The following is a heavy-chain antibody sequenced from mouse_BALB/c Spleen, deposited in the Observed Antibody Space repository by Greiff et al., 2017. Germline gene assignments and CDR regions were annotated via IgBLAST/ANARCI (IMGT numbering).Heavy chain of an antibody. CDR1: GYTFTSYW. CDR3: ARDGTLYYYGSSFFDY. Sequence: VQLQQSGAELARPGASVKLSCKASGYTFTSYWMQWVKQRPGQGLEWIGAIYPGDGDTRYTQKFKGKATLTADKSSSTAYMQLSSLASEDSAVYYCARDGTLYYYGSSFFDYWGQGTTLTVSS. CDR2: IYPGDGDT. D-gene: IGHD1-1*01. V-gene: IGHV1-87*01. J-gene: IGHJ2*01.